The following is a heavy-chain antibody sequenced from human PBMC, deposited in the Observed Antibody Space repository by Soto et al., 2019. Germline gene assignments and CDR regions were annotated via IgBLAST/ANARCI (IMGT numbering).Heavy chain of an antibody. CDR1: GFTFSSYA. CDR2: ISGSGGST. D-gene: IGHD3-9*01. V-gene: IGHV3-23*01. Sequence: GGSLRLSCAASGFTFSSYAMSWVRQAPGKGLEWVSAISGSGGSTYYADSVKGRFTISRDNSKNTLYLQMNSLRAEDTAVYYFAKSSCITMFCYGMDVRGQGATVTVSS. J-gene: IGHJ6*02. CDR3: AKSSCITMFCYGMDV.